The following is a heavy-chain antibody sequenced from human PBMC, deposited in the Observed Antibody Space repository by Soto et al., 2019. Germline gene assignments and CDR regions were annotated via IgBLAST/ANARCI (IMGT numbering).Heavy chain of an antibody. D-gene: IGHD1-26*01. CDR1: RFSFTNAW. Sequence: EVQLVESGGGFVQPGGSLRLSCVASRFSFTNAWMSWVRQAPGKGPEWVGRIKSKTDGGTADYAAPVKGRFTISRDDSQHTLYMHMDSLTTEDAALYHCSTDIGIYGLAIWGQGTTVTVSS. CDR2: IKSKTDGGTA. V-gene: IGHV3-15*01. J-gene: IGHJ6*02. CDR3: STDIGIYGLAI.